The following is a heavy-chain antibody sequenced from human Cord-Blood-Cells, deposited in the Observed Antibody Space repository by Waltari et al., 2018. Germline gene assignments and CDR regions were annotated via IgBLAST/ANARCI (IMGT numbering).Heavy chain of an antibody. CDR3: ARHGVLFAFDI. CDR2: IKQDGSEK. Sequence: EVQLVESGGGLVQPGGSLRLSCAASGFTFSSYWMSWVRQAPGKGLEWGANIKQDGSEKYYVDAVKGRFTISRDNAKNSLYLQMNSLRAEDTAVYYCARHGVLFAFDIWGQGTMVTVSS. D-gene: IGHD3-16*01. V-gene: IGHV3-7*01. CDR1: GFTFSSYW. J-gene: IGHJ3*02.